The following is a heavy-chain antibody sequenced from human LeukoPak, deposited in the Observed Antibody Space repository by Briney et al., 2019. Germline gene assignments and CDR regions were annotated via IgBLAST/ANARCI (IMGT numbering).Heavy chain of an antibody. D-gene: IGHD1-14*01. CDR1: GFTFSSYW. J-gene: IGHJ4*02. CDR3: ARGVENHFDS. Sequence: PGGSLRLSCAASGFTFSSYWMHWVRQAPGKGLVWVSRINTDGSSTNYADSVKGRFTISRDNAKNSLYLQFHSLRAEDTAVYYCARGVENHFDSWGQGTLVTVSS. CDR2: INTDGSST. V-gene: IGHV3-74*01.